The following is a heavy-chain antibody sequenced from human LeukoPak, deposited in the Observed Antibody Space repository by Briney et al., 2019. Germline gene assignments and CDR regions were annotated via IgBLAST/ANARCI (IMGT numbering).Heavy chain of an antibody. CDR2: IWYDGSNK. CDR1: GFTFSSYA. CDR3: ARDHPDYYDTGFDY. J-gene: IGHJ4*02. Sequence: PGGSLRLSCAASGFTFSSYAMNWVRQAPGKGLEWVAVIWYDGSNKYYADSVKGRFTISRDNSKNTLYLQMNSLRAEDTAVYYCARDHPDYYDTGFDYWGQGTLVTVSS. D-gene: IGHD3-22*01. V-gene: IGHV3-33*08.